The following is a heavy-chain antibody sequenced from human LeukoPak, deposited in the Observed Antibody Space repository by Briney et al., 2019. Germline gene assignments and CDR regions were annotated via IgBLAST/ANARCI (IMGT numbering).Heavy chain of an antibody. CDR2: IIPIFGTA. Sequence: ASVKVSCKASGYTFTSYGISWVRQAPGQGLEWMGGIIPIFGTANYAQKFQGRVTITADESTSTAYMELSSLRSEGTAVYYCAREVPAYCGGDCYSYWFDPWGQGTLVTVSS. V-gene: IGHV1-69*13. D-gene: IGHD2-21*01. J-gene: IGHJ5*02. CDR3: AREVPAYCGGDCYSYWFDP. CDR1: GYTFTSYG.